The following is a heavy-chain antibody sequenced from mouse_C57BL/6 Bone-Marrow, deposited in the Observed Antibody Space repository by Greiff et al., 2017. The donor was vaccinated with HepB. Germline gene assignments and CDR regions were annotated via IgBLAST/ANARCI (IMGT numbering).Heavy chain of an antibody. V-gene: IGHV5-16*01. Sequence: EVKVVESEGGLVQPGSSMKLSCTASGFTFSDYYMAWVRQVPEKGLEWVANINYDGSSTYYLDSLKSRFIISRDNAKNILYLQMSSLKSEDTATYYCARDYGSRYFDVWGTGTTVTVSS. D-gene: IGHD1-1*01. CDR2: INYDGSST. CDR3: ARDYGSRYFDV. CDR1: GFTFSDYY. J-gene: IGHJ1*03.